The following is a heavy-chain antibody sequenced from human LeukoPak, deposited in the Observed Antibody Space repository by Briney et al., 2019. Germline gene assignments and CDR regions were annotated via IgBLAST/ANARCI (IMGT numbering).Heavy chain of an antibody. D-gene: IGHD3-10*01. J-gene: IGHJ5*02. CDR3: AGGFHYYGSGSYYKKYNWFDP. Sequence: PSETLSLTCAVYGGSFSGYYWSWIRQPPGKGLEWIGEINHSGSTNYNPSLKSRVTISVDTSKNQFSLKLSSVTAADTAVYYCAGGFHYYGSGSYYKKYNWFDPWGQGTLVTVSS. CDR2: INHSGST. V-gene: IGHV4-34*01. CDR1: GGSFSGYY.